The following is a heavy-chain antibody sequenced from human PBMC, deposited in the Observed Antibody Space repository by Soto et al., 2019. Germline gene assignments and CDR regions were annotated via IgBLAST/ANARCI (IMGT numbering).Heavy chain of an antibody. V-gene: IGHV4-30-2*01. D-gene: IGHD3-10*01. CDR3: ARDGENTMVRGVIPGRYFDY. Sequence: PSETLSLTCAVSGGSISSGGYSWSWIRLPPGKGLEWIGYIYHSGSTYYNPSLKSRVTISVDRSKNQFSLKLSSVTAADTAVYYCARDGENTMVRGVIPGRYFDYWGQGTLVTVSS. CDR1: GGSISSGGYS. CDR2: IYHSGST. J-gene: IGHJ4*02.